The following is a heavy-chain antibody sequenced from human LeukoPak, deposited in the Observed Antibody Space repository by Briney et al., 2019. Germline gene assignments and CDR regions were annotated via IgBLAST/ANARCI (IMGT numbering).Heavy chain of an antibody. CDR2: IIPILGIA. Sequence: GASVKVSCKASGGTFSSYAISGVRQAPGQGLEWMGRIIPILGIANYAQKFQGRVTITADKSTSTAYMELSRLRSEDTAVYYCARGGTPNCSGGSCYDYWGQRTLVTVSS. V-gene: IGHV1-69*04. D-gene: IGHD2-15*01. CDR1: GGTFSSYA. J-gene: IGHJ4*02. CDR3: ARGGTPNCSGGSCYDY.